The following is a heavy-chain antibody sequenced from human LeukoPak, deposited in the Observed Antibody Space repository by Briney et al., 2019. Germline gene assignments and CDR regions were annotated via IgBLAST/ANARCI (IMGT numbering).Heavy chain of an antibody. J-gene: IGHJ4*02. Sequence: PSETLSLTCTVSGYSISSGYYWGWIRQPPGKGLEWIGSIYHSGSTYYNPSLKSRVIISVDTSKNQFSLKLSSVTAADTAVYYCARGLPPDYWGQGTLVTVSS. CDR1: GYSISSGYY. CDR2: IYHSGST. D-gene: IGHD2-21*01. CDR3: ARGLPPDY. V-gene: IGHV4-38-2*02.